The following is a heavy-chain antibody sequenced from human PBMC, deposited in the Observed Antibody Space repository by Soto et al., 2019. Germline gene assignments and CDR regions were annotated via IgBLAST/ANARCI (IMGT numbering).Heavy chain of an antibody. V-gene: IGHV4-31*03. D-gene: IGHD6-13*01. J-gene: IGHJ6*02. CDR2: IYYSGST. CDR3: AREKSPQISSSWTGGMDV. CDR1: GGSISSGGYY. Sequence: QVQLQESGPGLVKPSQTLSLTCTVSGGSISSGGYYWSWIRQHPGKGRAWIGYIYYSGSTYYNPSLKSRVNISVDTSKNQFSLKLSSVTAADTAVYYCAREKSPQISSSWTGGMDVWGQGTTVTVSS.